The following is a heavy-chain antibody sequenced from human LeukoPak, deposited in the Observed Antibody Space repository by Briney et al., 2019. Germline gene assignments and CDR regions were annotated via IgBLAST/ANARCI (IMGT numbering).Heavy chain of an antibody. CDR1: GFTFTDYY. V-gene: IGHV3-11*05. Sequence: GGSLRLSCAASGFTFTDYYMSWIRQAPGKGLEWVSYISSSSTYTKYADSVKGRFTISRDNAKNSLYPQMNSLRAEDTAVYYCARVGYRYCSSANCYAPFDFWGQGTLVTVSS. CDR2: ISSSSTYT. D-gene: IGHD2-2*01. J-gene: IGHJ4*02. CDR3: ARVGYRYCSSANCYAPFDF.